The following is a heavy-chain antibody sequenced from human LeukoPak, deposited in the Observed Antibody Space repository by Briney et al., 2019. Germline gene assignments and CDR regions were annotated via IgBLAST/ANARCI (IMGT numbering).Heavy chain of an antibody. Sequence: GGSLRLSCAASGFTFSSYSMNWVRQAPGKGLEWVSYISSSSSTIYYADSVKGRFTISRDNAKNSLYLQMNSLRAEDTAVYYCARAEVYYYYYYMDVWGKGTTVTVSS. J-gene: IGHJ6*03. V-gene: IGHV3-48*04. CDR1: GFTFSSYS. CDR3: ARAEVYYYYYYMDV. CDR2: ISSSSSTI.